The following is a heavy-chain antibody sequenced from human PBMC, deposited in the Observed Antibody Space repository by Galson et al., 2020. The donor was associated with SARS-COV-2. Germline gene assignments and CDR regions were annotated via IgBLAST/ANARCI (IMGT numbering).Heavy chain of an antibody. V-gene: IGHV4-38-2*02. D-gene: IGHD3-10*02. Sequence: ASETLSLTCTVSGYSISSGYYWGWIRQPPGKGLEWIVSIYHSGSTYYNPSLKSRVTISVDTSKNQFSLKLSSVTAADTAVYYCARDYVAGAGAFDYWGQGTLVTVSS. CDR3: ARDYVAGAGAFDY. CDR1: GYSISSGYY. CDR2: IYHSGST. J-gene: IGHJ4*02.